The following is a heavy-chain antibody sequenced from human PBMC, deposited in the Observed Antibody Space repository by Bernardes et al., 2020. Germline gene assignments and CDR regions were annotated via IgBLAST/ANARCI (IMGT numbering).Heavy chain of an antibody. V-gene: IGHV5-10-1*01. Sequence: SLNLSCKGSGYSFTSYWISWVRQMPGTGLEWMGRIDPSDSYTNYSPSFQGHVTISADKSISTAYLQWSSLKASDTAMYYCARSYSSSWYGLFWFDPWGQGTLVTVSS. CDR2: IDPSDSYT. CDR1: GYSFTSYW. J-gene: IGHJ5*02. CDR3: ARSYSSSWYGLFWFDP. D-gene: IGHD6-13*01.